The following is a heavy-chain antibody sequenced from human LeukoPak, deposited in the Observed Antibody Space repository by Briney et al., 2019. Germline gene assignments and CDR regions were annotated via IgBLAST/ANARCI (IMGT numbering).Heavy chain of an antibody. CDR3: ARDPSDYGGNSDFDY. J-gene: IGHJ4*02. CDR1: GFTFSSYW. CDR2: INSDGSST. Sequence: GGSLRFSCAASGFTFSSYWMHWVRQAPGKGLVWVSRINSDGSSTSYADSVKGRFTISRDNAKNTLYLQMNSLRAEDTAVYYCARDPSDYGGNSDFDYWGQGTLVTVSS. D-gene: IGHD4-23*01. V-gene: IGHV3-74*01.